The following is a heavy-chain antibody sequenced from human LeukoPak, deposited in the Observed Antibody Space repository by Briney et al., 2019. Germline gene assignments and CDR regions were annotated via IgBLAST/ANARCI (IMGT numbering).Heavy chain of an antibody. CDR1: GFTFSDYY. CDR3: ARDRGDIVVVPAAGVDY. CDR2: ISSSGSTI. D-gene: IGHD2-2*01. V-gene: IGHV3-11*01. J-gene: IGHJ4*02. Sequence: PGGSLRLSCAASGFTFSDYYMSWIRQAPGKGLEWVSYISSSGSTIYYADSVKGRFTISRDNAKNSLYLQVNSLRAEDTAVYYCARDRGDIVVVPAAGVDYWGQGTLVTVSS.